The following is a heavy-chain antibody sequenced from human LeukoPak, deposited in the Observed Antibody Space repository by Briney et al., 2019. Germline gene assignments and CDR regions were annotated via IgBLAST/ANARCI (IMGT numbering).Heavy chain of an antibody. CDR2: ISAYNGDT. V-gene: IGHV1-18*01. Sequence: GASVKVSCKASGYSFSTYGISWVRQAPGQGLEWMGWISAYNGDTKYAQKLQGRVTMTTDPSTSTAYMEVRSLRSDDTAVYYCARGTSQYYDKTYYMDVWGKGTTVTVSS. CDR3: ARGTSQYYDKTYYMDV. J-gene: IGHJ6*03. CDR1: GYSFSTYG. D-gene: IGHD3-3*01.